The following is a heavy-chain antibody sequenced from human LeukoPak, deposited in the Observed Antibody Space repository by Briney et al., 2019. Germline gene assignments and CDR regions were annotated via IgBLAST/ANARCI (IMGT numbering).Heavy chain of an antibody. D-gene: IGHD6-13*01. J-gene: IGHJ4*02. CDR3: ARVPAFAAEIQYYFDY. V-gene: IGHV4-39*01. Sequence: SSETLSLTCTVSGGSISSSSYYWGWIRQPPGKGLEWIGSIYYSGSTYYNPSLKSRVTISVDTSKNQFSLKLSSVTAADTAVYYCARVPAFAAEIQYYFDYWGQGTLVTVSS. CDR2: IYYSGST. CDR1: GGSISSSSYY.